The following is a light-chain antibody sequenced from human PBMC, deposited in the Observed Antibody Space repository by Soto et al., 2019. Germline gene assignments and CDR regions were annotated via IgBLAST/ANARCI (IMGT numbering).Light chain of an antibody. J-gene: IGKJ1*01. CDR1: QSVDIN. V-gene: IGKV3-15*01. CDR2: GAS. Sequence: EIVMTQSPATLSVSPGERATLSCRASQSVDINLAWYQKKAGQAPRLLIYGASTRATAIPARFSGSGSGTEFTLTISSLQSEDFAVYFCQHYNNLPWTFGQGTKVDIK. CDR3: QHYNNLPWT.